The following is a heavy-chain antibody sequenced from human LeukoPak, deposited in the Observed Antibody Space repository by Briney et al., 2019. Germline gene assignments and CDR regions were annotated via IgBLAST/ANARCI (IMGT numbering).Heavy chain of an antibody. Sequence: GGSLRLSCAASGFTFSSYGMHWVRQAPGKGLVWVAVIWYDGSNKYYADSVKGRFTISRDNSKNTLYLQMNSLRAEDTAVYYCAKSKGELDYYYYYMDVWGKGTTVTVSS. J-gene: IGHJ6*03. V-gene: IGHV3-33*06. CDR3: AKSKGELDYYYYYMDV. CDR1: GFTFSSYG. D-gene: IGHD3-16*01. CDR2: IWYDGSNK.